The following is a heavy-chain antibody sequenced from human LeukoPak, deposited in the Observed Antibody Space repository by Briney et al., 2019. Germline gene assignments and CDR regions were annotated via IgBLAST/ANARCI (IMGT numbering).Heavy chain of an antibody. CDR3: ARNEHLIRGRGFDY. CDR2: ISSSGSTI. D-gene: IGHD3-10*01. J-gene: IGHJ4*02. V-gene: IGHV3-48*03. Sequence: GGSLRLSCAASGFTFSSYEMNWVRQAPGKGLEWVSYISSSGSTIYYADSVKGRFTISRDNAKNSLYLQMNSLRAEDTAVYYCARNEHLIRGRGFDYWGQGTLVTVSS. CDR1: GFTFSSYE.